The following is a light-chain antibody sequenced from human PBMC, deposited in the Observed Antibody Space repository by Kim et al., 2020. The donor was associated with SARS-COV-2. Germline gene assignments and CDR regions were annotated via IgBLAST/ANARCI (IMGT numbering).Light chain of an antibody. J-gene: IGKJ2*01. V-gene: IGKV1-5*03. CDR3: QQFSGYPYT. CDR2: RAS. Sequence: SPSVGDRVPIPCRASQSITISLAWYQQKPGKAPKLLIYRASSLQSGVPSRFSGSGSGTEFTLTISSLQPDDFATYYCQQFSGYPYTFGPGTKLEI. CDR1: QSITIS.